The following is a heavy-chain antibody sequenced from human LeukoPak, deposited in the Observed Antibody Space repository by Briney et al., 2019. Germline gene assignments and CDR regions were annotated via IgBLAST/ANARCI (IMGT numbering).Heavy chain of an antibody. Sequence: GGSLRLSCAASGFTFSSYGMHWVRQAPGKGLEWAAVISYDGSNKYYADSVKGRFTISRDNSKNTLYLQMNSLRAEDTAVYYCAKSGSGWYLFDYWGQGTLVTVSS. J-gene: IGHJ4*02. CDR2: ISYDGSNK. CDR3: AKSGSGWYLFDY. V-gene: IGHV3-30*18. D-gene: IGHD6-19*01. CDR1: GFTFSSYG.